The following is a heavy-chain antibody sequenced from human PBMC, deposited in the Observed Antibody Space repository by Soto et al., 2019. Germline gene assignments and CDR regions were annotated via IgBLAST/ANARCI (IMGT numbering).Heavy chain of an antibody. J-gene: IGHJ4*02. Sequence: QVQLVESGGGVVQAGRSLRLSCAASGFPFTSYGMHWVRQAPGKGLEWVAAMSNDGSNKYYVDSVKGRFTITRDNSKNTLYLQMNSLRAEDTAVYYCAKEGLSTAARQGVFDYWGQGTLVTVSS. CDR3: AKEGLSTAARQGVFDY. V-gene: IGHV3-30*18. CDR2: MSNDGSNK. D-gene: IGHD6-6*01. CDR1: GFPFTSYG.